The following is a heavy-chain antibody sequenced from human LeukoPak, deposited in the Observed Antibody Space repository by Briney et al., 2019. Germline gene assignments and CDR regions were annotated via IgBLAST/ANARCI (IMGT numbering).Heavy chain of an antibody. CDR1: GGSISSSNW. Sequence: SGTLSLTCAVSGGSISSSNWWSWVRQPPGKGLEWIGEIYHSGSTNYNPSFKSRVTISVDKSKNQFSLKLSSVTAADTAVYYCARLEVVTTANWFDPWGQGTLVTVSS. D-gene: IGHD2-21*02. J-gene: IGHJ5*02. CDR2: IYHSGST. V-gene: IGHV4-4*02. CDR3: ARLEVVTTANWFDP.